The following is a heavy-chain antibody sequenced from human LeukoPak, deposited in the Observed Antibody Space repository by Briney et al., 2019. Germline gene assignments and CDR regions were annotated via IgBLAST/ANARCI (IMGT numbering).Heavy chain of an antibody. CDR1: GYTFTSYY. D-gene: IGHD6-19*01. Sequence: ASVKVSCKASGYTFTSYYMHWVRQAPGQGLEWMGIVNPSGGSTSYAQKFQGRVTMTRDTSTCTVYMELSSLRSEDTAVYYCARARIAVAGTLVYWGQGTLVTVSS. V-gene: IGHV1-46*01. CDR2: VNPSGGST. J-gene: IGHJ4*02. CDR3: ARARIAVAGTLVY.